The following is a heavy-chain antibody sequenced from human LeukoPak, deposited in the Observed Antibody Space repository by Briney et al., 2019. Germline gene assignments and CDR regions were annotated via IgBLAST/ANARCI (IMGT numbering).Heavy chain of an antibody. J-gene: IGHJ6*02. V-gene: IGHV4-34*01. Sequence: SETLSLTCAVYGGSFSGYYWSWIRQPPGKGLEWIGEINHSGSTNYNPSLKSRVTISVDTSKNQFSLKLSSVTAADTAVYYCARGDTPPDYYDSSASRSMDVWGQGTTVTVSS. CDR1: GGSFSGYY. CDR2: INHSGST. D-gene: IGHD3-22*01. CDR3: ARGDTPPDYYDSSASRSMDV.